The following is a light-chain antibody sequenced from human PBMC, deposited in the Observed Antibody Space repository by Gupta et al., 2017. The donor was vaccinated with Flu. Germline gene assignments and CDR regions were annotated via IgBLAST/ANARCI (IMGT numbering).Light chain of an antibody. CDR1: SLGSFY. CDR2: ADD. Sequence: SSELTQDPAVSVALGQTVRITCQGDSLGSFYATWYQQKSGQAPVLVLYADDRRPSGIPDRFSGSSSGNTASLTITGAQAEDEADYYCKSRDSSRYNWVFGGGTRLTVL. CDR3: KSRDSSRYNWV. J-gene: IGLJ3*02. V-gene: IGLV3-19*01.